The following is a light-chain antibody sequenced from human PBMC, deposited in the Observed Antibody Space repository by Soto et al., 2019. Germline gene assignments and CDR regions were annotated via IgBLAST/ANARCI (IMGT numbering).Light chain of an antibody. Sequence: DIQMTQSPSSLSASVGDRVTITCQASQNINNYVNWYQQKPGRAPKLLIYDASNSEAGVPSRFRGSGSGTDFTFTISRLQPEDIATYYCQQYENLPTFGQGTRLEIK. J-gene: IGKJ5*01. CDR2: DAS. CDR3: QQYENLPT. CDR1: QNINNY. V-gene: IGKV1-33*01.